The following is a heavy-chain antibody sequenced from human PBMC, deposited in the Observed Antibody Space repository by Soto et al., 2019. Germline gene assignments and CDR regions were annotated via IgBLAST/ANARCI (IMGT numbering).Heavy chain of an antibody. CDR1: GFTFSSYE. D-gene: IGHD1-7*01. CDR2: ISSSSSYI. J-gene: IGHJ5*02. CDR3: ARLVSTGTTSWFDP. Sequence: GGSLRLSCAASGFTFSSYEMNWVRQAPGKGLEWVSYISSSSSYIYYADSVKGRFTISRDNAKNSLYLQMNSLRAEDTAVYYCARLVSTGTTSWFDPWGQGTLVTVSS. V-gene: IGHV3-21*05.